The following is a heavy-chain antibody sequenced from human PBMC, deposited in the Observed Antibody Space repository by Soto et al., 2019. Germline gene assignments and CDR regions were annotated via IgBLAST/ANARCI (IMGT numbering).Heavy chain of an antibody. J-gene: IGHJ6*02. V-gene: IGHV3-15*07. CDR3: TTGFCSITSCNPYYYGMDV. Sequence: GGSLRLSCAASGFTFSNAWMNWVRQAPGKGLEWVGRIKSKTDGGTTDYAAPVKGRFTISRDDPKNTLYLQMNSLKTEDTAVYLCTTGFCSITSCNPYYYGMDVWGQGTTVTV. CDR1: GFTFSNAW. CDR2: IKSKTDGGTT. D-gene: IGHD2-2*01.